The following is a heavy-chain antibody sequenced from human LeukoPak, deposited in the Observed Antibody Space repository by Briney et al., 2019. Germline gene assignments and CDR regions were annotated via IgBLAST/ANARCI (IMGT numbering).Heavy chain of an antibody. CDR1: GGSISSYY. CDR2: IYYSGST. CDR3: ASAYSSGWYWY. Sequence: PSETLSLTCTVSGGSISSYYWSWIRQPPGKGLEWIGYIYYSGSTNYNPSLKSRVTISVDTSKNQFSLKLSSVTAADTAVYYCASAYSSGWYWYWGQGTLVTVSS. J-gene: IGHJ4*02. V-gene: IGHV4-59*01. D-gene: IGHD6-19*01.